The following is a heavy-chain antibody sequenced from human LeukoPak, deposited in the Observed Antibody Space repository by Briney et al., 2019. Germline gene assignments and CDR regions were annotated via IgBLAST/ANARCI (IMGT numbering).Heavy chain of an antibody. CDR3: ARGGGAAAGRFDY. D-gene: IGHD6-13*01. CDR1: GYTFTDYY. Sequence: ASVRVSCKASGYTFTDYYMHWVRQAPGQGLEWMGWININSGGTNYPQKFQGRVTMTRDTSINTAYMELSSLRSDDTAVYYCARGGGAAAGRFDYWGQGTLVTVSS. V-gene: IGHV1-2*02. CDR2: ININSGGT. J-gene: IGHJ4*02.